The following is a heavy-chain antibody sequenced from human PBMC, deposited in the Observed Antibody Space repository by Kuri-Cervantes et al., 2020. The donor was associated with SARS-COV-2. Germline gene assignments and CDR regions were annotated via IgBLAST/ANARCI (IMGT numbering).Heavy chain of an antibody. V-gene: IGHV3-21*01. J-gene: IGHJ5*02. D-gene: IGHD2-15*01. CDR2: ISSSSSYI. Sequence: GESLKISCAASGFTVSSYSMNWVRQAPGKGLEWVSSISSSSSYIYYADSVKGRFTITRDNAKNSLYLKMNSLSAEDTAVYYGARDERDCSGGSCYSEEGDWFDDWGQGTLVTVSS. CDR3: ARDERDCSGGSCYSEEGDWFDD. CDR1: GFTVSSYS.